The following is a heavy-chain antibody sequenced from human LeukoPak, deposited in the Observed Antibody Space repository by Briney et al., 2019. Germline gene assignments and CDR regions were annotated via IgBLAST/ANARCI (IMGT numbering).Heavy chain of an antibody. CDR1: GFTFSSYW. D-gene: IGHD1-14*01. CDR3: ARTRPRAGYYFDY. CDR2: IKQDGSEK. V-gene: IGHV3-7*01. Sequence: PGGSLRLSCAASGFTFSSYWMSWVRQAPGKGLEWVANIKQDGSEKYYVDSVKGRFTISRDNAKNSLYLQMNSLRAEDTAVYYCARTRPRAGYYFDYWGQGTLVTVSS. J-gene: IGHJ4*02.